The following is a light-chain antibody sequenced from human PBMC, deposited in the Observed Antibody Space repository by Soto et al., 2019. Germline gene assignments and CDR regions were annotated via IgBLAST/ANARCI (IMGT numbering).Light chain of an antibody. CDR1: QSVNSH. Sequence: EIVMTQSPATLSVSPGERATLSCGASQSVNSHLAWYQQKPGQAPRLLIYAASTRATGIPARFSGSESGTEFTLTISSLQSEDFEVYYCQQYNNWPLTFGGGTKVEFK. CDR2: AAS. J-gene: IGKJ4*01. V-gene: IGKV3-15*01. CDR3: QQYNNWPLT.